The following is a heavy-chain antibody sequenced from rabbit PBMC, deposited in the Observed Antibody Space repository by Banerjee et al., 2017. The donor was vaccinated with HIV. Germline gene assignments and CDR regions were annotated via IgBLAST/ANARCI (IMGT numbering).Heavy chain of an antibody. CDR2: INTSSGNA. D-gene: IGHD4-1*01. Sequence: QEQLVESGGGLVTLGGSLKLSCKASGIDFNSYGISWVRQAPGKGLEWIACINTSSGNAVYANWAKGRFTISRTSSTTVSLQMTSLTAADTATYFCARDLAGVIGWNFDLWGPGTLVTVS. CDR1: GIDFNSYG. J-gene: IGHJ4*01. CDR3: ARDLAGVIGWNFDL. V-gene: IGHV1S45*01.